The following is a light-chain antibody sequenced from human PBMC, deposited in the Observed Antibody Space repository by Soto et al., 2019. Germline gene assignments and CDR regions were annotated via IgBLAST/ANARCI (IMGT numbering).Light chain of an antibody. J-gene: IGKJ1*01. V-gene: IGKV3-20*01. Sequence: ALTQSPGTLSLSPGERATLSWRASQSRSSSYLAWYQQKPGQATRLLIYGASSRATGVPDRFSGSGSGTDFTLTISRLAPEYFAIYYCQQYHISRTFGQGTKVDI. CDR2: GAS. CDR1: QSRSSSY. CDR3: QQYHISRT.